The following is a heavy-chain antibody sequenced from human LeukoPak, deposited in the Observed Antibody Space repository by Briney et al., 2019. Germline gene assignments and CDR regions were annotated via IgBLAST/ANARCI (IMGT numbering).Heavy chain of an antibody. CDR1: GGSISSYY. CDR2: IYYSGST. D-gene: IGHD1-7*01. J-gene: IGHJ6*03. Sequence: SETLSLTCTVSGGSISSYYWSWIRQPPGKGLEWIGYIYYSGSTNYNPSLKSRVTISVDTSKNQFSLKLSSVTAADMAVYYCASGTGTTDYYYMDVWGKGTTVTVSS. CDR3: ASGTGTTDYYYMDV. V-gene: IGHV4-59*01.